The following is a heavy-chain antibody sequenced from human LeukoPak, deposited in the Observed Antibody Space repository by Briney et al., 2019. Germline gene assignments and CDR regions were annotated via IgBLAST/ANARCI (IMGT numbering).Heavy chain of an antibody. Sequence: PSQTLTLTCTVSGGSISSGGYYWSWIRQPPGKGLEWIGYIYYSGSTNYNPSLKSRVTISVDTSKNQFSLKLSSVTAADTAVYYCARIHRYCSGGACYVLDNWGQGTLVAVSS. CDR3: ARIHRYCSGGACYVLDN. D-gene: IGHD2-15*01. J-gene: IGHJ4*02. CDR1: GGSISSGGYY. CDR2: IYYSGST. V-gene: IGHV4-61*08.